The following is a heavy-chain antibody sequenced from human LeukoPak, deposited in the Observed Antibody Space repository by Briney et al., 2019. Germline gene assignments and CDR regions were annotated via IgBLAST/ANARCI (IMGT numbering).Heavy chain of an antibody. CDR2: ISGTSRTI. CDR3: AKDGWLESGRTPFYFDS. D-gene: IGHD3-10*01. J-gene: IGHJ4*02. V-gene: IGHV3-48*01. Sequence: GGSLRLSCVASGFTFNKYSMNWVRQAPGKGLQWLSYISGTSRTIYYADSVKGRFAISRDNARNSLYLQMSSLRVEDTAVYYCAKDGWLESGRTPFYFDSWGKGTLVTVSS. CDR1: GFTFNKYS.